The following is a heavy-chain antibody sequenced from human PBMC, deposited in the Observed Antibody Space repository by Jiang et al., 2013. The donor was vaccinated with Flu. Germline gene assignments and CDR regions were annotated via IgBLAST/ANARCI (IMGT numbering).Heavy chain of an antibody. Sequence: STYYADSVKGRFTISRDNSKNTLYLQMNSLRAEDTAVYYCAKGIRGGYYMDVWGKGTTVTVSS. J-gene: IGHJ6*03. CDR2: ST. V-gene: IGHV3-23*01. CDR3: AKGIRGGYYMDV. D-gene: IGHD5-18*01.